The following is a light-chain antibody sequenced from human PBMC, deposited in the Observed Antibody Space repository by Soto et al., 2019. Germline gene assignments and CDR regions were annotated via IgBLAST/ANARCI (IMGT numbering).Light chain of an antibody. CDR1: SSNIENNA. CDR2: HDD. Sequence: QSVLTQPPSVSEAPRQRVTISCSGRSSNIENNAVNWYQQLPGKAPKLLIYHDDLLPSGVSDRFSGSKSGTSASLAISGLQSEDEADYYCAVWDDSLDAEVFGGGTKLTVL. V-gene: IGLV1-36*01. J-gene: IGLJ2*01. CDR3: AVWDDSLDAEV.